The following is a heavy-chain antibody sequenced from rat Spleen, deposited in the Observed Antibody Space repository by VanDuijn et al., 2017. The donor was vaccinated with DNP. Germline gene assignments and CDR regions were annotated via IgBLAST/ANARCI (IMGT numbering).Heavy chain of an antibody. CDR1: GFTFSDYY. V-gene: IGHV5-22*01. Sequence: EVRLVESGGGLVQPGRSLRLSCVASGFTFSDYYMAWVRQAPTKGLEWVAYISYDGGHTSYGDSVRGRFTISRDNAKSTLYLQMNSLRSEDMATYYCARYYSGFNFFDYWGQGVMVTVSS. J-gene: IGHJ2*01. CDR3: ARYYSGFNFFDY. D-gene: IGHD4-3*01. CDR2: ISYDGGHT.